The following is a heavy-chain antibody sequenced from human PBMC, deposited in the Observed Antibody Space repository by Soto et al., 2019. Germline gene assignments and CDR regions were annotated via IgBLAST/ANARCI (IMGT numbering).Heavy chain of an antibody. J-gene: IGHJ6*02. CDR1: VFTFSSYG. Sequence: PWGSLRLSCSSSVFTFSSYGMHCVRHSPGKWLEWVAVIWYDGSNKYYADSVKGRFTISRDNSKNTLYLQMNSLRAEDTAVYYFQQLKAAGTSRSSYVSYSSYGTDMVGEGATVPVSS. CDR3: QQLKAAGTSRSSYVSYSSYGTDM. V-gene: IGHV3-33*01. CDR2: IWYDGSNK. D-gene: IGHD1-26*01.